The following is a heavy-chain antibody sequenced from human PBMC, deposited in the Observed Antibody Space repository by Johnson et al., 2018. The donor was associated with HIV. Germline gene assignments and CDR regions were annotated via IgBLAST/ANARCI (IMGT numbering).Heavy chain of an antibody. CDR2: ISWNSGSI. CDR1: GFTVSSNY. V-gene: IGHV3-20*04. CDR3: ARGEGYEYDAFDI. J-gene: IGHJ3*02. Sequence: VQVVESGGGVVRPGGSLRLSCAASGFTVSSNYMSWVRQAPGKGLEWVSGISWNSGSIGYADSVKGRFTISRDNAKNSLYLQMNSLRAEDTALYYCARGEGYEYDAFDIWGQGTMVTVSS. D-gene: IGHD5-12*01.